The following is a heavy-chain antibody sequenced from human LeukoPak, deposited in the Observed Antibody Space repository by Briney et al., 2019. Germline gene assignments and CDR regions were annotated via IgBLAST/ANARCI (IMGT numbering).Heavy chain of an antibody. D-gene: IGHD3-3*01. J-gene: IGHJ2*01. V-gene: IGHV4-61*02. CDR2: IYTSGST. CDR1: GGSISSGSYY. CDR3: ARLDPGFGVVKGLVVDL. Sequence: SETLSLTCTVSGGSISSGSYYWSWIRQPAGKGLEWIGRIYTSGSTNYNPSLKSRVTISVDTSKNQFSLKLSSVTAADTAVYYCARLDPGFGVVKGLVVDLWGRGTLVTVSS.